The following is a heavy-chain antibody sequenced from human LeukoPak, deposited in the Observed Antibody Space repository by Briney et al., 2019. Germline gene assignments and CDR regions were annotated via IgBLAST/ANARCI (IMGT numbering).Heavy chain of an antibody. J-gene: IGHJ6*03. V-gene: IGHV1-8*01. CDR1: GYTFTSYD. D-gene: IGHD5-18*01. Sequence: ASVKVSCKASGYTFTSYDINWVRQATGHGLEWMGWMNPNSGNIFYAQKFQGRVTMTRNTSISTAYMELSSLRSEDTAVYYCARGGTWIQLSPYYYMDVWGKGTTVTVSS. CDR2: MNPNSGNI. CDR3: ARGGTWIQLSPYYYMDV.